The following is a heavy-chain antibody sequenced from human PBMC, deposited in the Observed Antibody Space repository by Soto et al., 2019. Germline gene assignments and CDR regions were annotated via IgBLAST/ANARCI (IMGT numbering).Heavy chain of an antibody. V-gene: IGHV1-69*01. CDR2: ITPVFGTA. CDR1: ADTFNSYS. D-gene: IGHD4-17*01. Sequence: QVQLVQSGAEVKKPGSSVKVSCKASADTFNSYSLSWLRQAPGQRLEWMGGITPVFGTADYAQSVEDRLTITADDSTSTVYMELSSQRSDDTAVYYCARSLEGTTVTNWFDPWGQGALVTVSS. J-gene: IGHJ5*02. CDR3: ARSLEGTTVTNWFDP.